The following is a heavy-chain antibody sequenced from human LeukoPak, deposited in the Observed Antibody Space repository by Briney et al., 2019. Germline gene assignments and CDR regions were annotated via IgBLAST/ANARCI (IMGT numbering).Heavy chain of an antibody. J-gene: IGHJ4*02. CDR1: GASITTYY. D-gene: IGHD6-6*01. CDR2: IYHSGST. V-gene: IGHV4-59*01. Sequence: SETLSLTCTVSGASITTYYWTWIRQPPGKGLEWIGYIYHSGSTNYNPSLKSRVTISLDTSRNQFSLRLSSVTAADTAVYFCAREYSTSSQGDYFDYWGQGSLVTVSS. CDR3: AREYSTSSQGDYFDY.